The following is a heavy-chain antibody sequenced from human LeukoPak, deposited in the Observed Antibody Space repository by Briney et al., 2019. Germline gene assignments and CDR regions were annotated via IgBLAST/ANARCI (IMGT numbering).Heavy chain of an antibody. CDR3: ARGDIVATVRYYYYGMDV. J-gene: IGHJ6*02. V-gene: IGHV1-18*01. CDR1: GYTFTSYG. Sequence: ASVKVSCKASGYTFTSYGISWVRQAPGQGLEWMGWISAYNGNTNYAQKFQGRVTMTTDTSTSTAYMELRSLRSDDTAVYYCARGDIVATVRYYYYGMDVWGQGTTVTVSS. CDR2: ISAYNGNT. D-gene: IGHD5-12*01.